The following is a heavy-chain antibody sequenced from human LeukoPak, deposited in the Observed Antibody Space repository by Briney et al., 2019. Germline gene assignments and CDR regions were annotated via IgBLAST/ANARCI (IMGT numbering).Heavy chain of an antibody. CDR3: AKNDPSDGSYLDPRGDAFGV. Sequence: PGGSLRLSCAASGFTFNTYAMTWARQAPGKGLEWVSGISGSGGSTYYADSVKGRFIISRDNSKNTLFLQMNSLRAEDTAVYYCAKNDPSDGSYLDPRGDAFGVWGQGTMVTVSS. V-gene: IGHV3-23*01. J-gene: IGHJ3*01. D-gene: IGHD3-10*01. CDR1: GFTFNTYA. CDR2: ISGSGGST.